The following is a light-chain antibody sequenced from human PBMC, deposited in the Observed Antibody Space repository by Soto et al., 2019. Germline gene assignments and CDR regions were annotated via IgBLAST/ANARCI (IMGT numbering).Light chain of an antibody. CDR1: SSDVGGYNY. Sequence: QSVLTQPRSVSGSPGQSVTISCTGTSSDVGGYNYVSWCQQHPGKAPKLMIYDVSKRPSGVPDRFSGSKSGNTASLTISGLQAEDEADYYCCSYAGSYIPYVFGTGTKVTVL. V-gene: IGLV2-11*01. CDR3: CSYAGSYIPYV. J-gene: IGLJ1*01. CDR2: DVS.